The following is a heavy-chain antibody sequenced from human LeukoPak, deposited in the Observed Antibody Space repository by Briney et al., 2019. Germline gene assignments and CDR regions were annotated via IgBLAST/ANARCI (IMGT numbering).Heavy chain of an antibody. CDR2: IYTSGST. D-gene: IGHD3-22*01. J-gene: IGHJ3*02. V-gene: IGHV4-4*07. Sequence: SETLSHTCTVSGGSISSYYWSWIRQPAGKGLEWIGRIYTSGSTNYNPSLKSRVTMSVDTSKNQFSLKLSSVTAADTAVYYCARDCGTMWGCSSYYYDSSGARAHAFDIWGQGTMVTVSS. CDR3: ARDCGTMWGCSSYYYDSSGARAHAFDI. CDR1: GGSISSYY.